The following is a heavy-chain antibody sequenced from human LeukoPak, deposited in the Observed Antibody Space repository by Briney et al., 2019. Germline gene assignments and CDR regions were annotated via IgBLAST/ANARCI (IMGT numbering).Heavy chain of an antibody. V-gene: IGHV1-69*05. Sequence: ASVKVSCKASGGTFSSYAISWVRQAPGQGLEWMGGIIPIFGTANYAQKFQGRVTITTDESTSTAYMELSSLRSEDTAVYYCARDGGPVDPFDYWGQGTLVTVSS. CDR2: IIPIFGTA. CDR1: GGTFSSYA. CDR3: ARDGGPVDPFDY. J-gene: IGHJ4*02. D-gene: IGHD3-16*01.